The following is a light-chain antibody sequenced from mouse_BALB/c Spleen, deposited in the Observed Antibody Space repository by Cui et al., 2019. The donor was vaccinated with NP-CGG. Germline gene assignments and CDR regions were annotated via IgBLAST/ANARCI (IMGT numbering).Light chain of an antibody. J-gene: IGLJ1*01. CDR1: TGAVTTSNY. CDR2: GTN. V-gene: IGLV1*01. CDR3: ALWYSNHWV. Sequence: QAVVTQESALTTSPGETVTLTCRSSTGAVTTSNYANWVQEKPDHLFTGLIGGTNNRTPGVPARFSGSLIGDKAALTITGAQTDDEAIYFCALWYSNHWVFGGGTKQTVL.